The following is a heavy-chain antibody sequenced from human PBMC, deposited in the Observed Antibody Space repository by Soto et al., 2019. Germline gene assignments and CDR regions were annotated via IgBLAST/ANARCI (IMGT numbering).Heavy chain of an antibody. D-gene: IGHD2-15*01. CDR2: IYWDDDK. V-gene: IGHV2-5*02. CDR3: AHRRNVELGPLRLFDY. J-gene: IGHJ4*02. CDR1: GFSLSTSGVG. Sequence: QITLKESGPTLVKPTQTLTLTCTFSGFSLSTSGVGVGWIRQPPGEALEWLALIYWDDDKRYSPSLKSRLTITKDTSKNQVVLTMTDMDPVDTATYFCAHRRNVELGPLRLFDYWGQGTQVTGSS.